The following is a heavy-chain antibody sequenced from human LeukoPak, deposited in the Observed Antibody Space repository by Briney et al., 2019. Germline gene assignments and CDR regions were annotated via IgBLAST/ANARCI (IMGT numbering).Heavy chain of an antibody. CDR2: IKQDGSEK. D-gene: IGHD6-13*01. J-gene: IGHJ4*02. V-gene: IGHV3-7*01. CDR1: GFTFSSYS. Sequence: PGGSLRLSCAASGFTFSSYSMNWVRQAPGKGVEGVANIKQDGSEKYYLDSVKGRFTISRDNAKNSLYLQMNSLRAEDTAVYFCTREAAAGIDYWGQGTLVTVSS. CDR3: TREAAAGIDY.